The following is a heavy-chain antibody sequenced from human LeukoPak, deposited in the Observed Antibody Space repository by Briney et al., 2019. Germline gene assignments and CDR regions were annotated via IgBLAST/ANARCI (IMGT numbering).Heavy chain of an antibody. CDR3: ARGRADVYYYDYMDV. CDR2: IRFDGSDK. J-gene: IGHJ6*03. CDR1: GFTFSNHG. Sequence: PGGSLRLSCAASGFTFSNHGMHWVGQAPGKGLKGVALIRFDGSDKYYAASVKGRFTISSDNSKDTVYLQMNSLRAEDTAVYYCARGRADVYYYDYMDVWGKGTTVTVSS. D-gene: IGHD3-10*01. V-gene: IGHV3-30*02.